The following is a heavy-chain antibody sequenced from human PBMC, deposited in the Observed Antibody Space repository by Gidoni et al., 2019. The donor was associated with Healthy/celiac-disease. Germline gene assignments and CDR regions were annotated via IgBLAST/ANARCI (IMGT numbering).Heavy chain of an antibody. CDR2: IYYSGST. D-gene: IGHD6-13*01. Sequence: QVQLQESGPGLVKPSETLSLTCTVSGGPISSYYWSWIRQPPGKGLEWIGYIYYSGSTNYNPSLKSRVTISVDTSKNQFSLKLSSVTAADTAVYYCARGLAALGGDAFDIWGQGTMVTVSS. J-gene: IGHJ3*02. CDR3: ARGLAALGGDAFDI. CDR1: GGPISSYY. V-gene: IGHV4-59*01.